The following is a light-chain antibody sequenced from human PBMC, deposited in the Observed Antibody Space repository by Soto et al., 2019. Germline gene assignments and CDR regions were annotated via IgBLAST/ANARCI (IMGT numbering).Light chain of an antibody. J-gene: IGLJ2*01. Sequence: QSVLTQPASVSGSPGQSITISCTGNSSDVGSYNLVSWYQQHPGKAPKLMIYEGSKRPSGVSNRFSGSKSGNTASLTISGLQAEDEADYYCCSYAGSSTFKVFGGGTKVTVL. CDR3: CSYAGSSTFKV. CDR1: SSDVGSYNL. V-gene: IGLV2-23*03. CDR2: EGS.